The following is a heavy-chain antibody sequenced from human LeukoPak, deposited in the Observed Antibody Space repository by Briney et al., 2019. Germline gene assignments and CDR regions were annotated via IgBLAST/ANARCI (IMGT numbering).Heavy chain of an antibody. J-gene: IGHJ3*02. D-gene: IGHD6-13*01. Sequence: GGSLRLSCAASGFTFSNAWMNWVRQAPGKGLEWVSSISSSSSYIYYADSVKGRFTISRDNAKNSLYLQINSLRAEDTAVYYCARDYRGSSWSAFDIWGQGTMVTVSS. CDR3: ARDYRGSSWSAFDI. V-gene: IGHV3-21*01. CDR1: GFTFSNAW. CDR2: ISSSSSYI.